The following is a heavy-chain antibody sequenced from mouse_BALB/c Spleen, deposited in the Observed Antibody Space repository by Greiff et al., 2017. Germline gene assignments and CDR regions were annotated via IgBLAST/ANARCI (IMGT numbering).Heavy chain of an antibody. CDR3: ASYRRNAMDY. J-gene: IGHJ4*01. CDR1: GFNIKDYY. V-gene: IGHV14-1*02. CDR2: IDPENGNT. Sequence: VQLQQSGAELVRPGALVKLSCKASGFNIKDYYMHWVKQRPEQGLEWIGWIDPENGNTIYDPKFQGKASITADTSSNTAYLQLSSLTSADTAVYYWASYRRNAMDYWGQGTSVTSSS.